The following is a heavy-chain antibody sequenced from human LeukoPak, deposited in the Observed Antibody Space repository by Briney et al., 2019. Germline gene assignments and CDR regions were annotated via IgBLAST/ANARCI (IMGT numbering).Heavy chain of an antibody. CDR3: ARYGLAYTYDF. D-gene: IGHD3-16*01. J-gene: IGHJ4*02. CDR2: IYYSGST. CDR1: GGSISSYY. Sequence: AEPLYLTCNVSGGSISSYYWSWIRQPPGKGLEWFGFIYYSGSTNYNPSLKSRVTISVDTSKNQSSLKLSSVTAADTAVYYCARYGLAYTYDFWGQGTLVTVPS. V-gene: IGHV4-59*08.